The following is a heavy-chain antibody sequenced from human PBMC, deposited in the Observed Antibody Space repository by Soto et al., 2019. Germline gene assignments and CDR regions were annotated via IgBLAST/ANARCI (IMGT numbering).Heavy chain of an antibody. CDR1: GYTFTSYA. Sequence: GASMKVSCKASGYTFTSYAMHWVRQAPGQRLEWMGWINAGNGNTKYSQKFQGRVTITRDTSASTAYMELSSLRSEDTAVYYCARDYRIAAAGHVPGLYYYYGMDVWGQGTTVTVSS. V-gene: IGHV1-3*01. CDR3: ARDYRIAAAGHVPGLYYYYGMDV. D-gene: IGHD6-13*01. CDR2: INAGNGNT. J-gene: IGHJ6*02.